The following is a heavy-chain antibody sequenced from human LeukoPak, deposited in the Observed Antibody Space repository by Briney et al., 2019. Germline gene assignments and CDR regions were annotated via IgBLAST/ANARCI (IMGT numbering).Heavy chain of an antibody. V-gene: IGHV1-8*01. J-gene: IGHJ4*02. CDR1: GYTFTSYD. Sequence: ASVKVSCKASGYTFTSYDINWVRQATGQGLEWMGWMNPNSGNTGYAQKFQGRVTMTRNTSISTAYMELSSLRSEGTAVYYCARGKRDYYDSSGEYYFDYWGQGTLVTVSS. CDR3: ARGKRDYYDSSGEYYFDY. D-gene: IGHD3-22*01. CDR2: MNPNSGNT.